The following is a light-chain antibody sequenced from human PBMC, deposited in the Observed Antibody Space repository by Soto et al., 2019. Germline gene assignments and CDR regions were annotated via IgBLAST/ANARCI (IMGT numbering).Light chain of an antibody. CDR1: ASLLHTDDRTY. CDR2: EGS. J-gene: IGKJ4*01. Sequence: VVVTQTPLSLSVTPGQPASISCKSSASLLHTDDRTYLYWYLHKPGQPPQLLIYEGSKRFSGVSDRFSGSGSGTDFTLKISRVEAGDVGVYYCMQSMQFPVTFGGGTKVDI. CDR3: MQSMQFPVT. V-gene: IGKV2D-29*01.